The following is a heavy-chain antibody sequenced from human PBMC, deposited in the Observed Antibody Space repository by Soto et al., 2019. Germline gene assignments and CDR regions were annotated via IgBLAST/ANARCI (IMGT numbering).Heavy chain of an antibody. Sequence: PGGSLRLSCAASGFSFSDYYMSWIRQAPGKGLEWVSYISSVNNYTNYADSVKGRFTISRDNAKNSLYLQMNSLRSEDTAVYYCARGAFILLWFGELLDGDDAFDIWGQGTMVTVSS. CDR1: GFSFSDYY. V-gene: IGHV3-11*05. D-gene: IGHD3-10*01. CDR3: ARGAFILLWFGELLDGDDAFDI. CDR2: ISSVNNYT. J-gene: IGHJ3*02.